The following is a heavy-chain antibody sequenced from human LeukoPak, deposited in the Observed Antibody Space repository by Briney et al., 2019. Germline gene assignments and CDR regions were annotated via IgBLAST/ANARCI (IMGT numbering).Heavy chain of an antibody. CDR1: GFTFSSYS. CDR3: ARDLLVLGYCSSTSCP. J-gene: IGHJ5*02. Sequence: GGSLRLSCAASGFTFSSYSMNWVRQAPGKGLEWVSYISSSSSTIYYADSVKGRFTISRDNAKNSLYLQMNSLRAEDTAVYYCARDLLVLGYCSSTSCPRGQGTLVTVSS. D-gene: IGHD2-2*01. CDR2: ISSSSSTI. V-gene: IGHV3-48*04.